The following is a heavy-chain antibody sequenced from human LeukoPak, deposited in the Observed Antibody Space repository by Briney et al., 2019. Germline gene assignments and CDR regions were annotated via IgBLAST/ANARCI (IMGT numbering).Heavy chain of an antibody. CDR3: ASCESFTPGGCEWFDP. Sequence: PGGSLRLSCAASGFTFSSYSMNWVRQAPGKGLEWVSYISSSSSTIYYADSVKGRFTISRDNAKNSLYLQMNSLRAEDTAVYYCASCESFTPGGCEWFDPWGQGTLVTVSS. CDR2: ISSSSSTI. V-gene: IGHV3-48*01. J-gene: IGHJ5*02. CDR1: GFTFSSYS. D-gene: IGHD1-14*01.